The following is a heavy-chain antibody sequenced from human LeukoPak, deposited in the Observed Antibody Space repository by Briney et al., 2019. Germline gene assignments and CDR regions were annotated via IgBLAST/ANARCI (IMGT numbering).Heavy chain of an antibody. D-gene: IGHD1-26*01. Sequence: ASVKVSCKASGGTFSSYAISWVRQAPGQGLEWMGRIIPILGIANYAQKFQGRVTITADKSTSTAYMELSSLRSEDTAVYYCAVPGVGANCFDYWGQGTLVTVSS. J-gene: IGHJ4*02. CDR2: IIPILGIA. V-gene: IGHV1-69*04. CDR1: GGTFSSYA. CDR3: AVPGVGANCFDY.